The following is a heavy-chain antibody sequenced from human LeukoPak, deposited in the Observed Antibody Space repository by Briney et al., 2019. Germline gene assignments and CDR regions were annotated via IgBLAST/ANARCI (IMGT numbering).Heavy chain of an antibody. CDR3: VRDMNTGEG. CDR2: IESDASRS. CDR1: GFTFSNYW. V-gene: IGHV3-74*01. J-gene: IGHJ4*02. Sequence: GGSLRLSCAASGFTFSNYWMDWVRQAPGKGLEWVSNIESDASRSYYADSVKGRFTISRDNAKNTLYLQMNSLGADDTAMYYCVRDMNTGEGWGQGTLVTVSS. D-gene: IGHD4-11*01.